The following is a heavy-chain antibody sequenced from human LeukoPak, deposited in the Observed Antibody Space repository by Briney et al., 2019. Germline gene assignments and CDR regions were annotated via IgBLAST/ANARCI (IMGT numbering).Heavy chain of an antibody. V-gene: IGHV4-59*01. CDR2: IYYSGST. J-gene: IGHJ6*03. Sequence: PSETLSLTCTVSGGSISSYYWSWIRQPPGKGLEWIGYIYYSGSTNYNPSLKSRVTISVDTSKNQFSLKLSSVTAADTAVYYCARDTRNYYDSSGYQYYYYYYMDVWGKGTTVTVSS. CDR1: GGSISSYY. D-gene: IGHD3-22*01. CDR3: ARDTRNYYDSSGYQYYYYYYMDV.